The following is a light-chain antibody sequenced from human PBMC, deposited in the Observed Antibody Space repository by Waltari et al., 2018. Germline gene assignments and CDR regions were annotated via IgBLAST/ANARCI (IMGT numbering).Light chain of an antibody. CDR2: EVT. V-gene: IGLV2-14*01. CDR3: SSYTGRSTLYV. Sequence: QSALTQPASVSGSPGQSITIPCTGTTSDVGFYNFVSWYQHHPGKVPKLMIYEVTTRPSGVSNRFSGSKSGNTASLTISELQAEDEADYYCSSYTGRSTLYVFGTGTTVTVL. J-gene: IGLJ1*01. CDR1: TSDVGFYNF.